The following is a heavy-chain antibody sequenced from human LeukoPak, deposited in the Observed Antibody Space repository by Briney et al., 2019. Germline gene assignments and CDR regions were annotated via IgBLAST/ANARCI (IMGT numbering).Heavy chain of an antibody. V-gene: IGHV3-23*01. CDR2: ISGSGGESGGGT. J-gene: IGHJ4*02. CDR1: GFTFSSFA. Sequence: PGGSLRLSCAASGFTFSSFAMSWVRQAPGKGLEWVSVSVISGSGGESGGGTYYADSVKGRFTISRDDSINTLYLQMNNLKVEDTAVYYCAKHRSGIAASGSNYWGQGTLVSVSS. CDR3: AKHRSGIAASGSNY. D-gene: IGHD6-13*01.